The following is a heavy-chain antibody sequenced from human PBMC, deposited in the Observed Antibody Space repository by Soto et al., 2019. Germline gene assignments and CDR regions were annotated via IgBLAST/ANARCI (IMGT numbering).Heavy chain of an antibody. D-gene: IGHD5-18*01. V-gene: IGHV3-23*01. CDR1: GFTFISYA. Sequence: PGGSLRLSCAASGFTFISYAMSWVRQAPGKGLEWVSAISGSGGSTYYADSVKGRFTISRDNSKNTLYLQMNSLRAEDAAVYYCAKDHWSYGFGGWFDPWGQGTLVTVSS. J-gene: IGHJ5*02. CDR3: AKDHWSYGFGGWFDP. CDR2: ISGSGGST.